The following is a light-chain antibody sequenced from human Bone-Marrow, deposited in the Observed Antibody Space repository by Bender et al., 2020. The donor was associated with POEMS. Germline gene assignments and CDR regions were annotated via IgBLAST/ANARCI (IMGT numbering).Light chain of an antibody. CDR2: AVS. CDR1: NSDVGRYNY. Sequence: QSALAQPASVSGSPGQSITISCTGTNSDVGRYNYVSWYQQHPGNAPKLMIYAVSQRPSGVPDRFSGSKSGTSASLAISGLQSEDEADYYCAAWDDSLTAVLFGGGTKLTVL. CDR3: AAWDDSLTAVL. V-gene: IGLV2-14*01. J-gene: IGLJ3*02.